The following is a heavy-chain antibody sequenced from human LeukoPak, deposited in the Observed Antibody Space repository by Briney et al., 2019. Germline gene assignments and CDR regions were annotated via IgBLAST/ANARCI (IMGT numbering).Heavy chain of an antibody. CDR3: ARHHALNYDILTGYGYYGMDV. CDR1: GGSISSYY. D-gene: IGHD3-9*01. CDR2: IYYSGST. J-gene: IGHJ6*02. V-gene: IGHV4-59*08. Sequence: SETLSLTCTVSGGSISSYYWSWIRQPPGKGLEWIGYIYYSGSTNYNPSLKSRVTISVDTSKNRFSLKLSSVTAADTAVYYCARHHALNYDILTGYGYYGMDVWGQGTTVTVSS.